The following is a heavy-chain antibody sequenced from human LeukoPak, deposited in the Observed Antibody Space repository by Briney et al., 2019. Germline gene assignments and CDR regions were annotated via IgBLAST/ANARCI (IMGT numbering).Heavy chain of an antibody. D-gene: IGHD2-15*01. V-gene: IGHV1-69*13. CDR3: ARNLGYCSGGSCYFGYYYGMDV. CDR1: GGTFSSYA. Sequence: GASVKVSCKASGGTFSSYAISWVRQAPGQGLEWMGGIIPMFGTANYAQKFQGRVTITADESTSTAYMELSSLGSEDTAVYYCARNLGYCSGGSCYFGYYYGMDVWGQGTTVTVSS. CDR2: IIPMFGTA. J-gene: IGHJ6*02.